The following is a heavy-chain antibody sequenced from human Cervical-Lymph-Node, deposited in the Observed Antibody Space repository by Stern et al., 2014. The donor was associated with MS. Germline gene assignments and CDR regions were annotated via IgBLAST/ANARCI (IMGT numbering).Heavy chain of an antibody. J-gene: IGHJ5*02. V-gene: IGHV3-7*01. Sequence: EVQLVESGGGLVQPGESLRLSCAVSGFTFSNYWMTWVRQAPGKGLEWVAIITTDGNEKSYVASVKGRFTISRYNAKNSLYLQMNSLRAEDTAVYYCARAVRELGTWGQGTLVTVSS. D-gene: IGHD1-7*01. CDR1: GFTFSNYW. CDR3: ARAVRELGT. CDR2: ITTDGNEK.